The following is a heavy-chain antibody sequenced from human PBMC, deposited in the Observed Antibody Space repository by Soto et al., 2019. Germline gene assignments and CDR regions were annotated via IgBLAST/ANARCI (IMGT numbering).Heavy chain of an antibody. D-gene: IGHD1-1*01. V-gene: IGHV4-31*03. CDR1: GGSITRGGYY. CDR3: ARWPQLEPRFDY. CDR2: IYNSGTT. Sequence: PSETLSLTCTVSGGSITRGGYYWSWIRQHPGKGLEWIGYIYNSGTTYYNPSLKSRVTISVDTSRNQFSLKLTSVTAADTAVYYCARWPQLEPRFDYWGQGTLVTVSS. J-gene: IGHJ4*02.